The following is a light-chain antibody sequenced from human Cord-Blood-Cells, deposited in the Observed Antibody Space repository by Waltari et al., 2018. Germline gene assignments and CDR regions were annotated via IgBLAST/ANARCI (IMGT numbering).Light chain of an antibody. CDR2: KVS. V-gene: IGKV2-30*02. J-gene: IGKJ3*01. CDR3: MQGTXXXFT. CDR1: QSXVHSDENTY. Sequence: DVVMTQSPLSLPVTXXQPAXXPCRSSQSXVHSDENTYLNWFQXRPGQSPRRLIYKVSNRDSGVPDRFSGSGSGTDFTLKISRVXAEDVGVYYCMQGTXXXFTFGXXTKVDI.